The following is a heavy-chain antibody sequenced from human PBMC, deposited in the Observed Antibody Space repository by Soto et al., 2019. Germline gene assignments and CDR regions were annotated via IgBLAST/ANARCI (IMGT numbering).Heavy chain of an antibody. Sequence: SVKVSCKASGGTFSSYAISWVRQAPGQRLEWMGGIIPIFGTANYAQKFQGRVTITADESTSTAYMELSSLRSEDTAVYYCARGSLMGYSYGYDAFDIWGQGTMVTVSS. J-gene: IGHJ3*02. CDR2: IIPIFGTA. V-gene: IGHV1-69*13. CDR1: GGTFSSYA. CDR3: ARGSLMGYSYGYDAFDI. D-gene: IGHD5-18*01.